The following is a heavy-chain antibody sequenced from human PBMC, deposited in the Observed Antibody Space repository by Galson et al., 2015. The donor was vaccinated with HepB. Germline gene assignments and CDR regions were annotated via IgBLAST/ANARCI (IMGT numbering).Heavy chain of an antibody. CDR1: GFTFSSYS. V-gene: IGHV3-21*01. J-gene: IGHJ4*02. CDR2: ISSSSSYI. CDR3: ARAEIQYSYGPKGFDY. D-gene: IGHD5-18*01. Sequence: SLRLSCAASGFTFSSYSMNWVRQAPGKGLEWVSSISSSSSYIYYADSVKGRFTISRDNAKNSLYLQMNSLRAEDTAVYYCARAEIQYSYGPKGFDYWGQGTLVTVSS.